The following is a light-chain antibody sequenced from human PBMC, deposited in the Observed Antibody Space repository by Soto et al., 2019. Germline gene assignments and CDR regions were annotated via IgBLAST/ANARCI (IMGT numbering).Light chain of an antibody. CDR1: QSVSGF. CDR2: DAS. J-gene: IGKJ5*01. Sequence: DIVLTQSPDSLSLSPGERATLSCRASQSVSGFLAWYQQKPGQAPRLLIYDASKRATGIPARFSGSGSGTDFTLTISGLEPEDFAVYYCQQRSNWFTFGQGTRLEIK. V-gene: IGKV3-11*01. CDR3: QQRSNWFT.